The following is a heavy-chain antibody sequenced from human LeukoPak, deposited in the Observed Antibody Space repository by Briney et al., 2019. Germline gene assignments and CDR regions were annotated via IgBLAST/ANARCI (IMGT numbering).Heavy chain of an antibody. Sequence: GASVKVSCKASGYTFTSYYMHWVRQAPGQGLEWMGIINPSGGSTSYAQKFQGRVTMTRDTSTSTVYMELSSLRSEDTAVYYCARDPLYYYDSSGSDYWGQGTLVTVSS. CDR1: GYTFTSYY. J-gene: IGHJ4*02. V-gene: IGHV1-46*01. CDR2: INPSGGST. CDR3: ARDPLYYYDSSGSDY. D-gene: IGHD3-22*01.